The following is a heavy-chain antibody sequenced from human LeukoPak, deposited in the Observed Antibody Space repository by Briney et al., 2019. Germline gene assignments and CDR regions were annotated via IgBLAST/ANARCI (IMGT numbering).Heavy chain of an antibody. CDR1: GFTVSSNY. Sequence: GGSLRLSCAASGFTVSSNYMSWVRQAPGKGLEWVSVIYSGGSTYYAASVKGGLSISRDNTKNTIYLQMNSLRPEETAAYYCARRFDIWGQGTMVTVSS. J-gene: IGHJ3*02. CDR2: IYSGGST. V-gene: IGHV3-53*01. CDR3: ARRFDI.